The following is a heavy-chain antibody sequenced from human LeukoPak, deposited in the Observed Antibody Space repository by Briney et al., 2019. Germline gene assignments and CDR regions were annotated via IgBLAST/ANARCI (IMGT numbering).Heavy chain of an antibody. Sequence: GGSLTLSCAASGFTFSSYAMSWVSQAPGKGLEWVSTVSGGGGGTDYADSVKGRFTISRDNPKNMLYLQMKSLRAEDTAVYYCANGYSYYDFWGQGTLLTVSS. CDR2: VSGGGGGT. V-gene: IGHV3-23*01. D-gene: IGHD5-12*01. CDR3: ANGYSYYDF. CDR1: GFTFSSYA. J-gene: IGHJ4*02.